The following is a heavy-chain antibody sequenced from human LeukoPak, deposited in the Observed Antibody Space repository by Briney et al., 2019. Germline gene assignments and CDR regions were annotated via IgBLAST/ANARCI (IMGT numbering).Heavy chain of an antibody. CDR3: ATLGKSNFFDY. CDR1: GFTFSSYW. D-gene: IGHD1-26*01. J-gene: IGHJ4*02. Sequence: GGSLRLSCAASGFTFSSYWMHWVRHAPGKGLVWVSRINIDGSSTSYADSVKGRFTISRDNAKNTLYLEMNSLRAEDTAVYYCATLGKSNFFDYWGQGTLVTVSS. CDR2: INIDGSST. V-gene: IGHV3-74*01.